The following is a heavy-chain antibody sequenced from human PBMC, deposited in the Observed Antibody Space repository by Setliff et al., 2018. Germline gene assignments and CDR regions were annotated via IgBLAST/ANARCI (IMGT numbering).Heavy chain of an antibody. D-gene: IGHD3-10*01. Sequence: PGGSLRLSCTASGFTFGDYAMSWVRQAPGKGLEWVANIKQDGSVKNYVDSVKGRFSISRDNTKNSLYLQMNSLRAEDTAVYYCARDPFGNPVFDPWGQGTLVTVSS. CDR1: GFTFGDYA. V-gene: IGHV3-7*01. CDR3: ARDPFGNPVFDP. CDR2: IKQDGSVK. J-gene: IGHJ5*02.